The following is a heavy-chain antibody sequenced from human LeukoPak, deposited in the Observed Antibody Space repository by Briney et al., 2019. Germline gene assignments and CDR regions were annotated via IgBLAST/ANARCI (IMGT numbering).Heavy chain of an antibody. J-gene: IGHJ4*02. CDR1: GGSISSYY. Sequence: SETLSLTCTVSGGSISSYYWSWIRQPAGKGLEWIGRIYTSGSTNYNPSLKSRVTMSVDTSKNQFSLKLSSMTAADTAVYYCARGKWNYFGEQFDYWGQGTLVTVSS. V-gene: IGHV4-4*07. CDR3: ARGKWNYFGEQFDY. CDR2: IYTSGST. D-gene: IGHD1-7*01.